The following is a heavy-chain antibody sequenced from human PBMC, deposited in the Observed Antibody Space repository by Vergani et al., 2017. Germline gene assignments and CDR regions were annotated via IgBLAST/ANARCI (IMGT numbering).Heavy chain of an antibody. J-gene: IGHJ6*03. D-gene: IGHD3-16*02. CDR1: GYTFTSYG. CDR2: ISAYNGNT. Sequence: QVQLVQSGAEVKKPGASVKVSCKASGYTFTSYGISWVRQAPGQGLEWMGWISAYNGNTNYAQKLQGRVTMTTDTSTSTAYMELRSLRSDDTAVYYCARLRVLKSLEELSFHTWGVQRYYYYXMDVWGKGTTVTVSS. CDR3: ARLRVLKSLEELSFHTWGVQRYYYYXMDV. V-gene: IGHV1-18*01.